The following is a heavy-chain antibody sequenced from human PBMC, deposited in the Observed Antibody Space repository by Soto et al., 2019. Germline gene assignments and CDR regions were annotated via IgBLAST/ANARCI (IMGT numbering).Heavy chain of an antibody. Sequence: GGSVGLSCAASGFTFSSYSMNWVRQAPGKGLEWVSSISSSSSSYIYYADSVKGRFTISRDNAKNSLYLQMNSLRAEDTAVYYCASLMEARKSGYSNYYYGLEGWGQGTTVSVSS. V-gene: IGHV3-21*01. CDR3: ASLMEARKSGYSNYYYGLEG. J-gene: IGHJ6*02. D-gene: IGHD3-3*01. CDR2: ISSSSSSYI. CDR1: GFTFSSYS.